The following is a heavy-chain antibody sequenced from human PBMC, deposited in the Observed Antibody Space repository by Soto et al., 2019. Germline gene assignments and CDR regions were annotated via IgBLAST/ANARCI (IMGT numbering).Heavy chain of an antibody. D-gene: IGHD1-26*01. Sequence: GSLRLSCAASGITFINYSMTWVRQAEGEGLEWVSTINGGGSATYYADSVKGRFTISRDNSKNTLYLQMSSLRADDTAVYYCAKELPRTKLPYYMDVWGKGTTVTVSS. CDR1: GITFINYS. CDR3: AKELPRTKLPYYMDV. CDR2: INGGGSAT. V-gene: IGHV3-23*01. J-gene: IGHJ6*03.